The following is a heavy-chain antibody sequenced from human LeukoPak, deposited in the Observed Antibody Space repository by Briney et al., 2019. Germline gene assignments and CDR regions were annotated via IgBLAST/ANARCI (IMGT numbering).Heavy chain of an antibody. Sequence: PSETLSLTCTVADDSISNSDYYWGWIRQSPVKGLEWIGEIYLYGTTNYNPSFTSRVTMSVDRSRNQFSLKLTSVTAADTAVYYCARQKWEQQGRDYYFNGLDVWGPGTTVIVSS. CDR3: ARQKWEQQGRDYYFNGLDV. V-gene: IGHV4-39*07. CDR2: IYLYGTT. J-gene: IGHJ6*02. D-gene: IGHD1/OR15-1a*01. CDR1: DDSISNSDYY.